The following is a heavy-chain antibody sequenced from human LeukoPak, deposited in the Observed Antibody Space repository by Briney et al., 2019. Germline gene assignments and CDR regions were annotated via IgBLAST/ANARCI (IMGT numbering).Heavy chain of an antibody. Sequence: GGSLRLSCAASGFTFSSYAMHWVRQAPGKGLEWVAVISYDGSNKYYADSVKGRFTISRDNSKNTLYLQMNSLRAEDTAVYYCARDLRSSGVVVYWGQGTLVTVSS. CDR3: ARDLRSSGVVVY. V-gene: IGHV3-30-3*01. J-gene: IGHJ4*02. D-gene: IGHD6-19*01. CDR1: GFTFSSYA. CDR2: ISYDGSNK.